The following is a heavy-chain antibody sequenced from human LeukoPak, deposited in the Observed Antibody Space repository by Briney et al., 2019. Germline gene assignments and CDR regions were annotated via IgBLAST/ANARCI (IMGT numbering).Heavy chain of an antibody. D-gene: IGHD3-3*02. V-gene: IGHV4-31*03. CDR1: GGSISSGGYY. Sequence: SQTLSLTCTVSGGSISSGGYYWSWIRQHPGKGLEWIGYIYYSGSTYYNPSLKSRVTISVDTSKNQFSLKLSSVTAADTAVYYCARGQFWSGYFDYWGQGTLVTVSS. CDR3: ARGQFWSGYFDY. J-gene: IGHJ4*02. CDR2: IYYSGST.